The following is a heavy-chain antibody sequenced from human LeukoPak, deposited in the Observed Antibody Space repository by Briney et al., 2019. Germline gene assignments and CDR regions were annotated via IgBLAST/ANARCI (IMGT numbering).Heavy chain of an antibody. Sequence: GGSLRLSCAASGFTFSNYWMTWVRQAPGKGLEWVARIKQDGSEKLYVNSVRGRFTISRDNAKMSLFLQMNSLRAEDTAVYYCARDNGVVHGVYYMDVWGKGTTVTVS. D-gene: IGHD3-3*01. V-gene: IGHV3-7*01. CDR3: ARDNGVVHGVYYMDV. CDR2: IKQDGSEK. CDR1: GFTFSNYW. J-gene: IGHJ6*03.